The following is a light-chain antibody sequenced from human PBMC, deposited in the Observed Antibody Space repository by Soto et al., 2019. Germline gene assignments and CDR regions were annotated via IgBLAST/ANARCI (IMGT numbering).Light chain of an antibody. Sequence: QSALTQPASVFGSPGQSITISCIGTSNDVGTYNLVSWYQQRPGKGPTLVIFENDQRPSGVSFRLSGSKSGNTASLTISGLQAEDEADYYCCSYAGSSTYVFGTGTKLTVL. J-gene: IGLJ1*01. CDR1: SNDVGTYNL. CDR2: END. CDR3: CSYAGSSTYV. V-gene: IGLV2-23*01.